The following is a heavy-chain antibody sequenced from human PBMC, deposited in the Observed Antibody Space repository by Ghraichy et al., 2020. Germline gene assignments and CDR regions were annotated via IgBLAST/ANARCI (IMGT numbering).Heavy chain of an antibody. J-gene: IGHJ6*02. D-gene: IGHD1-26*01. CDR1: GYTFTSYY. CDR2: INPSGGST. CDR3: ARAASAMGATDFYGMDV. Sequence: ASVKVSSKASGYTFTSYYMHWVRQAPGQGLEWMGIINPSGGSTSYAQKFQGRVTMTRDTSTSTVYMELSSLRSEDTAVYYCARAASAMGATDFYGMDVWGQGTTVTVSS. V-gene: IGHV1-46*01.